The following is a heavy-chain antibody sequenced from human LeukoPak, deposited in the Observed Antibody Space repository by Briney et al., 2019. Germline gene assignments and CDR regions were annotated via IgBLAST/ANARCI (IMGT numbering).Heavy chain of an antibody. J-gene: IGHJ6*02. V-gene: IGHV4-30-2*01. CDR3: AGINDFWSGPTLDV. D-gene: IGHD3-3*01. Sequence: SETLSLTCTVSGGSISSGGHSWSWIRQPPGKGLEWIGYIYHSGSGSTYYNPSLKSRVTISIDKSKNQFSLKLNSVTAADTAVYYCAGINDFWSGPTLDVWGQGTTVTVSS. CDR2: IYHSGSGST. CDR1: GGSISSGGHS.